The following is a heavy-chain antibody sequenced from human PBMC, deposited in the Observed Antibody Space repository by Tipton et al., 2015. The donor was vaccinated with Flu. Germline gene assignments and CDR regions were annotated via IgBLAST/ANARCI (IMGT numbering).Heavy chain of an antibody. CDR2: IYYSGTT. CDR1: GGSISTTIYY. CDR3: ARDLWNDRRAYYYYGVDV. D-gene: IGHD1-1*01. Sequence: TLSLTCTVSGGSISTTIYYWGWVRQPPGKGLEWIGSIYYSGTTYYNPSLKSRVTISIDASENQFSLDMTSLTAADTAVYYCARDLWNDRRAYYYYGVDVWGQGTTVTVPS. J-gene: IGHJ6*02. V-gene: IGHV4-39*07.